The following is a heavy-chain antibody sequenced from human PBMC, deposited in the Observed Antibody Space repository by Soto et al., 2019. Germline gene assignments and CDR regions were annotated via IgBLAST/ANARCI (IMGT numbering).Heavy chain of an antibody. D-gene: IGHD1-1*01. J-gene: IGHJ4*02. CDR3: ARTLPNRQRFDS. V-gene: IGHV4-59*01. CDR1: GNSIRLYY. Sequence: PTETLSLTCTVSGNSIRLYYWILIRQPPGKGLEWIGYIYNSGSTNYNPSLKSRVTISADTSKNQFSLRLASVTAADTAAYYCARTLPNRQRFDSWSQGTLVTVSS. CDR2: IYNSGST.